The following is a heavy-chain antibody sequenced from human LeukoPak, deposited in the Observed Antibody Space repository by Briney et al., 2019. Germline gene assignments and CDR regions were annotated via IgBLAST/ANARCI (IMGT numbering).Heavy chain of an antibody. D-gene: IGHD1-26*01. CDR3: ASSSVGALGY. CDR1: TGYX. CDR2: INPNSGGT. Sequence: TGYXIHWVRQAPGQGLEWMGWINPNSGGTNYAQKFQGRVTMTRDTSISTVYMELSRLRSDDTAVYYCASSSVGALGYWGQGTLVTVSS. J-gene: IGHJ4*02. V-gene: IGHV1-2*02.